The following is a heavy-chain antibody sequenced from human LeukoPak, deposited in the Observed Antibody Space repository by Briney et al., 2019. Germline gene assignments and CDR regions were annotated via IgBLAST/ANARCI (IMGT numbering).Heavy chain of an antibody. J-gene: IGHJ4*02. CDR2: IYYSGST. D-gene: IGHD6-19*01. V-gene: IGHV4-59*01. CDR3: ARGQWLVKEFDY. CDR1: GGSISSYY. Sequence: PSETLSLTRTVSGGSISSYYWSWIRQPPGKGLEWIGYIYYSGSTNYNPSLKSRVTISVDTSKNQFSLKLSSVTAADTAVYYCARGQWLVKEFDYWGQGTLVTVSS.